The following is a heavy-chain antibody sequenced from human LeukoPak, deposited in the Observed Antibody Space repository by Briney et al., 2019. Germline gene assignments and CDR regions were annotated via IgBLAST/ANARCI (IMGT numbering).Heavy chain of an antibody. CDR3: ARGPYSSSWYTRYNWFDP. CDR1: GYTFTSYG. J-gene: IGHJ5*02. V-gene: IGHV1-18*01. Sequence: ASVKVSCKASGYTFTSYGISWVRQAPGQGLEWMGWISAYNGNTNYAQKLQGRVTMTTDTSTSTAYMELRSLRSDDTAVYYCARGPYSSSWYTRYNWFDPWGQGTLVTVSS. D-gene: IGHD6-13*01. CDR2: ISAYNGNT.